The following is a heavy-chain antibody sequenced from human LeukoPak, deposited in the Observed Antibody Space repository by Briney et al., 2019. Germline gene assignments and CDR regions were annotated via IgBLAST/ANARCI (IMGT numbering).Heavy chain of an antibody. CDR2: IYYSGST. CDR3: ARDLNPYYYDSSGYYVD. Sequence: SETLSLTCTVSGGSISSYYWSWIRQPPGKGLEWIGYIYYSGSTNYNPSLKSRVTISVDTSKNQFSLKLSSVTAADTAVYYCARDLNPYYYDSSGYYVDWGQGTLVTVSS. V-gene: IGHV4-59*01. CDR1: GGSISSYY. J-gene: IGHJ4*02. D-gene: IGHD3-22*01.